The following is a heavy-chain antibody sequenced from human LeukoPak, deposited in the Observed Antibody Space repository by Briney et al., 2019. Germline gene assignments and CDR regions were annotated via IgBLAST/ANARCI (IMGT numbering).Heavy chain of an antibody. V-gene: IGHV4-59*08. CDR1: GGSISSYY. J-gene: IGHJ4*02. CDR3: ARLRVAMAGFDH. Sequence: SETLSLTCTVSGGSISSYYWSWIRQPPGKGLEWIGYIYYSGSTNYNPSLKSRVTISVDTSKNQFSLKLNSVTAADTAVYFCARLRVAMAGFDHWGQGTLVTVSS. CDR2: IYYSGST. D-gene: IGHD6-19*01.